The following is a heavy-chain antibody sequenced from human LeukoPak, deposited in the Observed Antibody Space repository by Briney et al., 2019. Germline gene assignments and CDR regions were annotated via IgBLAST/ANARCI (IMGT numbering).Heavy chain of an antibody. CDR1: GGTFSSYA. CDR3: SREITTGNFDY. V-gene: IGHV1-18*01. CDR2: INPNNGNT. Sequence: ASVKVSCKASGGTFSSYAISWVRQAPGQGLEWTGWINPNNGNTNYAQKFQGRVTMTTDTSTRTAYMELRSLRSDDTAVYFCSREITTGNFDYWGQGTLVTVSS. D-gene: IGHD4-11*01. J-gene: IGHJ4*02.